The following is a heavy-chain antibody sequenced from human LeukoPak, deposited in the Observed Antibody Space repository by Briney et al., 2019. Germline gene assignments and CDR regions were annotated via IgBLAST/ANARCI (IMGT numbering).Heavy chain of an antibody. J-gene: IGHJ4*02. CDR3: ARGDSMIVVVKGFDS. Sequence: GGSLRLSCAASGFTFSSYAMHWVRQAPGKGLECVSAISTNGGSTYYANSVKGRFTISRDNSKNTLYLQMGSLRAEDMAMYYCARGDSMIVVVKGFDSWGQGTLVTVSS. D-gene: IGHD3-22*01. CDR2: ISTNGGST. V-gene: IGHV3-64*01. CDR1: GFTFSSYA.